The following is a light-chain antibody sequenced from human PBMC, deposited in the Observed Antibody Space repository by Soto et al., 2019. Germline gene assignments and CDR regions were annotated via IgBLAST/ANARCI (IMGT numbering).Light chain of an antibody. CDR2: GAS. V-gene: IGKV3-20*01. Sequence: EIVLTQSPGTLSLSPGERATLSCRASQSVSSSYLAWYQQKPGQTPRLLFYGASSRATGIPDRFRGSGSGTDFTLTISRLEPEDFAVYYCQQYGSSPFTFGPGTNVDIK. CDR1: QSVSSSY. J-gene: IGKJ3*01. CDR3: QQYGSSPFT.